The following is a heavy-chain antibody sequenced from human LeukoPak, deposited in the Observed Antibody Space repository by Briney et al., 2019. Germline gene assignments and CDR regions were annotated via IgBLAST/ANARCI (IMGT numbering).Heavy chain of an antibody. CDR2: ISGSGGST. CDR3: AKHPDYGDYGWYFDY. CDR1: GFIFSSYA. V-gene: IGHV3-23*01. D-gene: IGHD4-17*01. Sequence: GGSLRLSCAASGFIFSSYAMSWVRQAPGKGLEWVSAISGSGGSTYYADSVKGRFTISRDNSKNTLYLQMNSLRAEDTAVYYCAKHPDYGDYGWYFDYWGQGTLVTVSS. J-gene: IGHJ4*02.